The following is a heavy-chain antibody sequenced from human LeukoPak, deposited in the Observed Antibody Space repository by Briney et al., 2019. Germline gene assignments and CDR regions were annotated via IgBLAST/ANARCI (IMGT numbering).Heavy chain of an antibody. J-gene: IGHJ6*02. V-gene: IGHV4-34*01. CDR3: ARDGPAYTSRWYDYYYGLDV. CDR1: GGSFSGYY. Sequence: SETLSLTCAVYGGSFSGYYWSWIRQPPGKGLEWIGEINHSGSTNYNPSLKSRVTISLDTSKNQFSLKLTSVTSADTAVYYCARDGPAYTSRWYDYYYGLDVWGQGTTVTVSS. CDR2: INHSGST. D-gene: IGHD2-2*01.